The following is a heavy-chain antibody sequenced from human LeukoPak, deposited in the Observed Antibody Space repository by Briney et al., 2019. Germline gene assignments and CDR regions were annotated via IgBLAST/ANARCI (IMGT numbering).Heavy chain of an antibody. CDR1: GGSISSSSYC. D-gene: IGHD3-10*01. CDR2: IYYRGST. V-gene: IGHV4-39*01. Sequence: SETLSLTCTVSGGSISSSSYCWGWIRQPRGKGLEWIGSIYYRGSTYNNPSVKSRLTISVNTAKNKCTRKLSSVTAADTAVYYCARHELLWFGQLVHYDYWGQGTLVTVSS. J-gene: IGHJ4*02. CDR3: ARHELLWFGQLVHYDY.